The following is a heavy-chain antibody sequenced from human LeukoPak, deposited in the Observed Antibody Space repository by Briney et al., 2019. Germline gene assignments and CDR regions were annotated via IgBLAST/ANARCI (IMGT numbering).Heavy chain of an antibody. CDR1: GFTFSSYA. J-gene: IGHJ4*02. Sequence: GGSLRLSCAASGFTFSSYAMHWVRQAPGKGLEGVAVISYDGSNKYYADSVKGRFTISRDNSKNTLYLQMNSLRAEDTAVYYCARGTLLPGTSHWGQGTLVTVSS. CDR3: ARGTLLPGTSH. D-gene: IGHD1-1*01. CDR2: ISYDGSNK. V-gene: IGHV3-30-3*01.